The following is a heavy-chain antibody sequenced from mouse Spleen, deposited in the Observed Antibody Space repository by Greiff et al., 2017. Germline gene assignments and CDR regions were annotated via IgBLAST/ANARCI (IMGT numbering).Heavy chain of an antibody. J-gene: IGHJ2*01. CDR3: ARHRLRYYFDY. CDR2: IDPSDSYT. V-gene: IGHV1-50*01. Sequence: QVQLQQPGAELVKPGASVKLSCKASGYTFTSYWMQWVKQRPGQGLEWIGEIDPSDSYTNYNQKFKGKATLTVDTSSSTAYMQLSSLTSEDSAVYYCARHRLRYYFDYWGQGTTLTVSS. CDR1: GYTFTSYW. D-gene: IGHD1-1*01.